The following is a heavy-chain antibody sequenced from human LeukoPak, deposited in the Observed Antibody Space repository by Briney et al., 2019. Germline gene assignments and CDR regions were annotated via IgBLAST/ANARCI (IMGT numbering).Heavy chain of an antibody. D-gene: IGHD3-22*01. CDR3: ARGRYYYDSSGPFDY. Sequence: SETLSLTCAVYGGSFSGYYWSWIRQPPGKGLEWIGEINHSGSTNYNPSLKSRVTISVDTSKNQFSLKLSSVTAADTAVYYCARGRYYYDSSGPFDYWGQGTLVTVSS. V-gene: IGHV4-34*01. J-gene: IGHJ4*02. CDR2: INHSGST. CDR1: GGSFSGYY.